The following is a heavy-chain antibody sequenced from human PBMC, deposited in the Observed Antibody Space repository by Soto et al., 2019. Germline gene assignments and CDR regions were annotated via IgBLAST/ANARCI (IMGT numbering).Heavy chain of an antibody. D-gene: IGHD3-9*01. CDR2: IYWDDDK. CDR1: GFSLSTSGVG. Sequence: SGPTLLNPTQTLTLTCTFSGFSLSTSGVGVGWIRQPPGKALEWLALIYWDDDKRYSPSLKSRLTITKDTSKNQVVLTMTNMDPVDTATYYCAHRNYDMLTCYYIPYGMDVWGQGNTVTVYS. CDR3: AHRNYDMLTCYYIPYGMDV. V-gene: IGHV2-5*02. J-gene: IGHJ6*02.